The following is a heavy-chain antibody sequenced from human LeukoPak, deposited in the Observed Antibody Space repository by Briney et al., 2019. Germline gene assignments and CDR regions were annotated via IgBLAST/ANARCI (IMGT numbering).Heavy chain of an antibody. J-gene: IGHJ4*02. V-gene: IGHV4-59*01. D-gene: IGHD3-9*01. CDR1: GGSISSYY. CDR3: ARMHKDGLLGFVDY. Sequence: SETLSLTCTVAGGSISSYYWSWIRQPPGKGLEWIGYIYYSGSTNYNPSLKSRVTISVDTSKNQFSLKLSSVPAADTAVYYCARMHKDGLLGFVDYWGQGTLVTVSS. CDR2: IYYSGST.